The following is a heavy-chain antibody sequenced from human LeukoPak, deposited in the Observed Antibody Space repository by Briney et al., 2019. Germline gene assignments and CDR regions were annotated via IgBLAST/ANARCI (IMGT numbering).Heavy chain of an antibody. CDR2: IYYSGST. CDR1: GGSISRYF. V-gene: IGHV4-59*01. J-gene: IGHJ3*02. CDR3: ARADVDAFDI. Sequence: SETLSLTCTVSGGSISRYFWSWIRQPPGKGLEWIGYIYYSGSTNYNPSLKSRVTISVDTSKTLFSMKLSSVTAADTAVYYCARADVDAFDIWGQGTMVTVSS.